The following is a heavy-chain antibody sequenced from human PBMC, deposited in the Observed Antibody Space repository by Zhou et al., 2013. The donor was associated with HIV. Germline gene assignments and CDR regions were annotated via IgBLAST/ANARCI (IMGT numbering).Heavy chain of an antibody. V-gene: IGHV1-8*03. CDR2: MNPRSGNT. CDR1: GYTFTNYD. Sequence: QVQLVQSGAEVRKPGASVKVSCKASGYTFTNYDINWVRQATGQGLEWMGWMNPRSGNTGYAQKFQGRVTITRNTSINTAYMELSSLRSEDTGVYYCARHRRYGDNSYAFXIWGQGTMVTVSS. J-gene: IGHJ3*02. CDR3: ARHRRYGDNSYAFXI. D-gene: IGHD2-21*01.